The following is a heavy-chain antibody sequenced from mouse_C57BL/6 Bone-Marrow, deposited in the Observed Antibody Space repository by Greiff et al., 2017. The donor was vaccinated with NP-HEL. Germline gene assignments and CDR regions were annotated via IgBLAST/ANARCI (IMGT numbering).Heavy chain of an antibody. CDR2: ISNLAYSI. Sequence: EVQLQESGGGLVQPGGSLKLSCAASGFTFSDYGMAWVRQAPRKGPEWVAFISNLAYSIYYADTVTGRFTIFRENAKNTLYLEMSSLRSEDTAMYYCARRDDYDHWYFDVWGTGTTVTVSS. D-gene: IGHD2-4*01. CDR3: ARRDDYDHWYFDV. J-gene: IGHJ1*03. V-gene: IGHV5-15*01. CDR1: GFTFSDYG.